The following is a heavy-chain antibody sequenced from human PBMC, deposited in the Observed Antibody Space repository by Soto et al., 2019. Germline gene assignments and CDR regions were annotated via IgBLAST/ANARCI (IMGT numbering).Heavy chain of an antibody. CDR1: GGTFSSYA. Sequence: SVKVSGKASGGTFSSYAISWVRQAPGQGLEWMGGIIPIFGTANYAQKFQGRVTITADESTSTAYMELSSLRSEDTAVYYCARDVDRNYYDSSGYYGFGYWGQGTLVTXSS. CDR2: IIPIFGTA. J-gene: IGHJ4*02. V-gene: IGHV1-69*13. CDR3: ARDVDRNYYDSSGYYGFGY. D-gene: IGHD3-22*01.